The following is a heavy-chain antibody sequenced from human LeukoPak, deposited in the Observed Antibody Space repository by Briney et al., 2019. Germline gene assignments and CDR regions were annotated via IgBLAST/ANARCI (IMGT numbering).Heavy chain of an antibody. V-gene: IGHV4-59*01. D-gene: IGHD5-18*01. CDR3: ARVVTSNYYYYYYMDV. CDR2: IYYSGST. J-gene: IGHJ6*03. CDR1: GGSFSGYY. Sequence: SETLSLTCAVYGGSFSGYYWSWIRQPPGKGLEWIGYIYYSGSTNYNPSLKSRVTISVDTSKNQFSLKLSSVTAADTAVYYCARVVTSNYYYYYYMDVWGKGTTVTVSS.